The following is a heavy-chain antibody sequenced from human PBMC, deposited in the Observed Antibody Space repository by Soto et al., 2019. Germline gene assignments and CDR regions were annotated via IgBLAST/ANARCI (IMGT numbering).Heavy chain of an antibody. J-gene: IGHJ4*02. CDR2: IWYDGSNK. Sequence: QVQLVESGGGVVQPGRSLRLSCAASGFTFSSYGMHWVRQAPGKGLEWVAVIWYDGSNKYYADSVKGRFTISSDNSKNTLYLQMNSLRAEDTAVYYCARDGNGGYFDYWGQGTLVTVSS. CDR1: GFTFSSYG. V-gene: IGHV3-33*01. CDR3: ARDGNGGYFDY. D-gene: IGHD1-1*01.